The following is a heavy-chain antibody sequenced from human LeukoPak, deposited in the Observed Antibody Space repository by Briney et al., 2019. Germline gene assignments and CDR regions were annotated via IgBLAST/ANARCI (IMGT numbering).Heavy chain of an antibody. V-gene: IGHV1-18*01. CDR3: ARDWYYDFWSGYYGDHDHNKFDP. CDR1: GYTFTSYG. Sequence: ASVKVSCKASGYTFTSYGISWVRQAPGQGLEWTGWISAYNGNTNYAQKLQGRVTMTTDTSTSTAYMELRSLRSDDAAVYYCARDWYYDFWSGYYGDHDHNKFDPWGQGTLVTVSS. D-gene: IGHD3-3*01. J-gene: IGHJ5*02. CDR2: ISAYNGNT.